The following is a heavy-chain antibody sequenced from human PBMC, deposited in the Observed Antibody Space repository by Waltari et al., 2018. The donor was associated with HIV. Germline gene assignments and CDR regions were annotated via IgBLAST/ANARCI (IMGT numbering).Heavy chain of an antibody. Sequence: QVQLQESGPGLVKPSETLSPTCPVSGGSTSSDYWSWIRQPAGKGLEWIGRIYTSGRTNYNPSLRSRVTMSVDTSKNQFSLKLSSVTAADTAVYYCARILELTTWYFDLWGRGTLVTVSS. CDR1: GGSTSSDY. CDR2: IYTSGRT. CDR3: ARILELTTWYFDL. J-gene: IGHJ2*01. V-gene: IGHV4-4*07. D-gene: IGHD1-7*01.